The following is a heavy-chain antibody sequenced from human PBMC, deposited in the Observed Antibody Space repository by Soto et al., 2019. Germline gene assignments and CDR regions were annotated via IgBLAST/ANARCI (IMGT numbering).Heavy chain of an antibody. V-gene: IGHV3-30*18. CDR2: ISYDGSNK. CDR1: GFTFSSYG. Sequence: GGSLRLSCAASGFTFSSYGMHWVRQAPGKGLEWVAVISYDGSNKYYADSVKGRFTISRDNSKNTLYLQMNSLRAEDTAVYYCAKDLYYLLAFYGMDVWGQGTTVTVSS. D-gene: IGHD1-26*01. CDR3: AKDLYYLLAFYGMDV. J-gene: IGHJ6*02.